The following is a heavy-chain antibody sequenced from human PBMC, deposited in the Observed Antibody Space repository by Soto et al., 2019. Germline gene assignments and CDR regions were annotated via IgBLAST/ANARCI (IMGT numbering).Heavy chain of an antibody. CDR1: GFTFVSYA. Sequence: QVQLVESGGGVVQPGRSLRLSCAASGFTFVSYAMHWVRQAPGKGLEWVAVISYDGNNKYFADSVKRRFTISRDNSKNTLYLQMNSLRAEDTAVYYCTRGHDSGWYYFDYWGRGTLVTVSS. CDR2: ISYDGNNK. V-gene: IGHV3-30-3*01. D-gene: IGHD6-19*01. CDR3: TRGHDSGWYYFDY. J-gene: IGHJ4*02.